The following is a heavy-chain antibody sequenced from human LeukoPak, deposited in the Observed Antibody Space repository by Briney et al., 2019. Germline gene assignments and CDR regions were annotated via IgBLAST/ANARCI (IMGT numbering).Heavy chain of an antibody. CDR1: GFTFDDYG. Sequence: PGGSLRLSCAASGFTFDDYGMTWVRQAPGKGLEWVSGINWNGGNTGYADSVKGRFTISRDNAQNSLYLQMNSLRPEDTAVYYCARDRPIIVVADAFDIWGQGTMVTVSS. J-gene: IGHJ3*02. CDR2: INWNGGNT. D-gene: IGHD3-22*01. CDR3: ARDRPIIVVADAFDI. V-gene: IGHV3-20*04.